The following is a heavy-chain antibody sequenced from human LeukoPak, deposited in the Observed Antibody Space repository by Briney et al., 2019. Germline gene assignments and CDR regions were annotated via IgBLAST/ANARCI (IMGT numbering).Heavy chain of an antibody. J-gene: IGHJ4*02. Sequence: PGGSLRLSCAASGFTFDDYAMHWVRQAPGKGLEWVSSISWNSGDTGYADSVKGRFTISRDNAKNSLYLQMNSLRAEDTAVYYCAREQSGSYYNRHFRYFDYWGQGTLVTVSS. D-gene: IGHD3-10*01. CDR2: ISWNSGDT. V-gene: IGHV3-9*01. CDR1: GFTFDDYA. CDR3: AREQSGSYYNRHFRYFDY.